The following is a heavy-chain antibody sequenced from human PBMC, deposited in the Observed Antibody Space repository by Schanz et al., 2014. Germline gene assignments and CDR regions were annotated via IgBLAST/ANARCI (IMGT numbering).Heavy chain of an antibody. J-gene: IGHJ6*03. D-gene: IGHD2-2*02. V-gene: IGHV1-69*02. CDR3: AGTYCSSTSCYTGYYYMDV. Sequence: QVQLVQSGAEVKKPGSSVKVSCKASGGTFSSYTISWVRQAPGHGLEWMGRIIPILGIANYAQNFQGRVTMTADKSTSTAYMELTSLRSEDTAVYYCAGTYCSSTSCYTGYYYMDVWGKGTTVAVAS. CDR1: GGTFSSYT. CDR2: IIPILGIA.